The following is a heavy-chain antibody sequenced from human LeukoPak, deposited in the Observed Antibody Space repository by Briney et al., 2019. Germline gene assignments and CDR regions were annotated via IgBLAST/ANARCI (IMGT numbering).Heavy chain of an antibody. CDR3: AREGGSVVVPAAIPNWFDP. CDR2: INPSGGST. D-gene: IGHD2-2*02. V-gene: IGHV1-46*03. Sequence: ASVKVSCKASGYTFTSYYMHWVRQAPGQGLEWMGIINPSGGSTSYAQKFQGRVTMTRDTSTSTVYMELSSLRSEDTAVYYCAREGGSVVVPAAIPNWFDPWGQGTLVTVSS. J-gene: IGHJ5*02. CDR1: GYTFTSYY.